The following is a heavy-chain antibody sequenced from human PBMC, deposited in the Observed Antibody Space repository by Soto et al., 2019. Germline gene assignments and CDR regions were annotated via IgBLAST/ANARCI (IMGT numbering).Heavy chain of an antibody. D-gene: IGHD2-2*01. CDR2: IIPMLTVT. CDR1: GGTFSTYT. J-gene: IGHJ3*01. CDR3: SIGSWSAETFDV. V-gene: IGHV1-69*02. Sequence: SVKVSCKAAGGTFSTYTLSWVRQAPGQGLEWMGRIIPMLTVTNSAQKFQGRVTLTADKSTSTAFMELTSLTSDDTAVYYCSIGSWSAETFDVWGQGTMVTVSS.